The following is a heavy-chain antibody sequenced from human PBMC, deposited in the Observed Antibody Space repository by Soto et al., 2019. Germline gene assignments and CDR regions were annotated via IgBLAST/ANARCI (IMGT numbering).Heavy chain of an antibody. V-gene: IGHV4-31*03. CDR1: GGSVSSGGYY. CDR3: ARRHGQQLAYDYYYYMDV. J-gene: IGHJ6*03. D-gene: IGHD6-13*01. Sequence: FLMLCLSGPFSGGSVSSGGYYWNWIRQHPGKGLEWIGYIYYSGSTYYNPSLKSRGTISVDTSKNQFSLKLSSVTAADTAVYYCARRHGQQLAYDYYYYMDVWGKGTTVTVSS. CDR2: IYYSGST.